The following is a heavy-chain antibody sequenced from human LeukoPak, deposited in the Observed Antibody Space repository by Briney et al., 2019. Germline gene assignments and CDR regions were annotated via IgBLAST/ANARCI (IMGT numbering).Heavy chain of an antibody. CDR2: IKQDGSEK. V-gene: IGHV3-7*01. D-gene: IGHD3-10*01. Sequence: GGSLRLSCAASGFTFSSYWMSWVRQAPGKGLEWVANIKQDGSEKYYVDSVEGRFTISRDNAKNSLYLQMNSLRAEDTAVYYCARAPMVRGVIIMPDYWGQGTMVTVSS. J-gene: IGHJ3*01. CDR3: ARAPMVRGVIIMPDY. CDR1: GFTFSSYW.